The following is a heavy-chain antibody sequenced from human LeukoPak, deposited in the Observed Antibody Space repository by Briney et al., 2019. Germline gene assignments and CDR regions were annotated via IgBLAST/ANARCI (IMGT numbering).Heavy chain of an antibody. V-gene: IGHV1-46*01. D-gene: IGHD6-6*01. Sequence: ASVKVSCKASGYTFTSYYMHWVRQAPGQGLEWMGIINPSGGSTSYAQKFQGRVTMTRDASTSTVYMELSSLRSEDTAAYYCARDLSIAWAARRLYFDYWGQGTLVTVSS. J-gene: IGHJ4*02. CDR3: ARDLSIAWAARRLYFDY. CDR1: GYTFTSYY. CDR2: INPSGGST.